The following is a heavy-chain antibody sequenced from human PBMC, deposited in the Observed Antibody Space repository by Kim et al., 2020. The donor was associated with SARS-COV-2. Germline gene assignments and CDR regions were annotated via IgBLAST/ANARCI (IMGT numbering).Heavy chain of an antibody. V-gene: IGHV3-30*04. CDR1: GFTFSSYA. Sequence: GGSLRLSCAASGFTFSSYAMHWVRQAPGKGLEWVAVISYDGSNKYYADSVKGRFTISRDNSKNTLYLQMNSLRAEDTAVYYCARVGYYDSSGYYYVCPLINYYYYGMDVWGHGTTVTVSS. J-gene: IGHJ6*02. D-gene: IGHD3-22*01. CDR2: ISYDGSNK. CDR3: ARVGYYDSSGYYYVCPLINYYYYGMDV.